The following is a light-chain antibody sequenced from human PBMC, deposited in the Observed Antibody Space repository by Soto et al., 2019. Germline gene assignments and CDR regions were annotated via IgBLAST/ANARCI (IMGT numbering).Light chain of an antibody. CDR3: LQHNSYPRT. CDR1: QASTND. CDR2: AAS. Sequence: DIQMTQSPSSLSASVGDRVTITCRASQASTNDLSWYQQKPGEPPNRLIYAASTLHSGVPSRFSGSGSGTEFTLTISSLPPEDFATYFCLQHNSYPRTFGQGTKVEIK. V-gene: IGKV1-17*01. J-gene: IGKJ1*01.